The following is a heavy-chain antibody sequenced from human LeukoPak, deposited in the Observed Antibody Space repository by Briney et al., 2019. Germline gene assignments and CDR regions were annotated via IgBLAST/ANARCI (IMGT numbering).Heavy chain of an antibody. Sequence: GGSLRLSCAASGFRFSNYAMNWVRQAPGKGLEWVSVNIGSSGSTFYAASVKGRFNISRDNSKNTLYLPMNSLRDEDTAVYYCAKGGYDYVEIGYFDFWGQGTLVTVSS. CDR2: NIGSSGST. D-gene: IGHD5-12*01. CDR3: AKGGYDYVEIGYFDF. CDR1: GFRFSNYA. J-gene: IGHJ4*02. V-gene: IGHV3-23*01.